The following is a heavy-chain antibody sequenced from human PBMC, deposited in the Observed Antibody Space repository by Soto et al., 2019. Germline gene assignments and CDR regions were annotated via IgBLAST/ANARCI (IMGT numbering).Heavy chain of an antibody. CDR1: GASIRSGGYY. CDR3: ARIEMASIK. CDR2: MYYTRST. V-gene: IGHV4-31*03. J-gene: IGHJ4*02. Sequence: TLSLTCSVSGASIRSGGYYWSWLRQSPGKGLEWIGHMYYTRSTFYSPSLKSRLTISLDTSKNQFSLDLRSVTAADTAMYYCARIEMASIKWGRGTLVTVSS.